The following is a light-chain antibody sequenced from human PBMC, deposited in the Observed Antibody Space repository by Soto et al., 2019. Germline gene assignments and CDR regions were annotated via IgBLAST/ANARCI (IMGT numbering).Light chain of an antibody. CDR1: QSVSRN. J-gene: IGKJ2*01. CDR3: QQYGDWPPET. V-gene: IGKV3-15*01. CDR2: GAS. Sequence: EVVLTQSPATLSVSPGDRATLSCRASQSVSRNLAWYQQKPGQAPSVPVYGASTRATGVPARFSGSGSATEFTLSISSLQSEDVAGYYCQQYGDWPPETFGQGTKLEI.